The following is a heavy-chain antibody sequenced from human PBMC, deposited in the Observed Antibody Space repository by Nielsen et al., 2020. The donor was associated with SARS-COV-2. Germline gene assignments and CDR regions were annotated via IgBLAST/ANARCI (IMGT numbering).Heavy chain of an antibody. Sequence: ASVKVSCKASGGTFSSYAISWVRQAPGQGLEWMGWISAYNGNTNYAQKLQGRVTMTTDTSTSTAYMELRSLRSDDTAVYYCARVRVGPAGDAFDIWGQGTMVTVSS. CDR3: ARVRVGPAGDAFDI. J-gene: IGHJ3*02. CDR1: GGTFSSYA. V-gene: IGHV1-18*01. D-gene: IGHD6-13*01. CDR2: ISAYNGNT.